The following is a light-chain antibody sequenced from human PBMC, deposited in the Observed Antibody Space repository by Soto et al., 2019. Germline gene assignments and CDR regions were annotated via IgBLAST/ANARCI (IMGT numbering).Light chain of an antibody. CDR2: GAS. CDR3: QQYDSSPLT. J-gene: IGKJ4*02. CDR1: QSVSSN. V-gene: IGKV3-20*01. Sequence: EIVLTQSPATLSLSPGERATLSCRASQSVSSNLAWYQQKPGQAPRLLIYGASRRATGIPDRFSGSGSGTDFTLTISRLEPEDFAVYYCQQYDSSPLTFGGGTKVDIK.